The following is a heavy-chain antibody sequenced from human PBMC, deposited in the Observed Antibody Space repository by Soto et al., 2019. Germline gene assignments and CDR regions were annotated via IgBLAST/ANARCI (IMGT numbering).Heavy chain of an antibody. Sequence: PSETLSLTCTVSGGPLSRGVNYWSWLRQRPGKGLEWIGYIYYSGITNYNPSLKSRVTISVDTSKNQFSLKLSSVTAADTAVYYCAVGSGWYSYWGQGTLVTVSS. D-gene: IGHD6-19*01. J-gene: IGHJ4*02. CDR1: GGPLSRGVNY. V-gene: IGHV4-61*08. CDR3: AVGSGWYSY. CDR2: IYYSGIT.